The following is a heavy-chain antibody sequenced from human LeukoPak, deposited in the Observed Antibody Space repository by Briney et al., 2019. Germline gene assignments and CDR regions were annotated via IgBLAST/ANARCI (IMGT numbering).Heavy chain of an antibody. J-gene: IGHJ4*02. CDR2: IYYSGST. V-gene: IGHV4-39*07. Sequence: SETLSLTCTVSGGSISSSSYYWGWLRQPPGKGLEWIGSIYYSGSTYYNPSLKSRVTISVDTSKNQFSLKLSSVTAADTAVYYCARVYDSSGYYSYYFDYWGQGTLVTVSS. CDR1: GGSISSSSYY. D-gene: IGHD3-22*01. CDR3: ARVYDSSGYYSYYFDY.